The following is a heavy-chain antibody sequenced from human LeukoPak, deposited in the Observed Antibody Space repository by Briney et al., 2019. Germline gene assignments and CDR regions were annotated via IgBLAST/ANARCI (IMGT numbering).Heavy chain of an antibody. CDR2: INPSGGST. V-gene: IGHV1-46*01. CDR3: ARIYCSSTSCYFDY. J-gene: IGHJ4*02. Sequence: IINPSGGSTSYAQKFQGRVTMTRDMSTSTVYMELSSLRSEDTAVYHCARIYCSSTSCYFDYWGQGTLVTVSS. D-gene: IGHD2-2*01.